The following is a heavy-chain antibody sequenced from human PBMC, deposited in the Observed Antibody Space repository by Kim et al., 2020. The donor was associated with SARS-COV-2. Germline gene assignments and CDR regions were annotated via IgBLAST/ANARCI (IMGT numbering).Heavy chain of an antibody. CDR2: IKQDGSKK. D-gene: IGHD2-21*01. CDR1: GFNFSDSW. CDR3: TRECGY. Sequence: GGSLRLSCAASGFNFSDSWMSWVRQAPGKGLEWVANIKQDGSKKHYVDSVKGRFTISRDNARSSLYLQINSLRAEDTTVYYCTRECGYWCQGTLATVSS. J-gene: IGHJ4*02. V-gene: IGHV3-7*01.